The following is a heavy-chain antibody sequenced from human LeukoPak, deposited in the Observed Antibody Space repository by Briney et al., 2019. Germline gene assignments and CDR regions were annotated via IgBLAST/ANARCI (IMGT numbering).Heavy chain of an antibody. Sequence: PSETLSLTCTVSGDSFSSTNYYWGRLRPSPGKGLEWIASMYYSGRSYYNPSLNSRVTTSVDTSKNQFSLEVTSLTAADTAVYYCARAHSSTWYQGWFDTWGQGTQVTVSS. D-gene: IGHD6-13*01. J-gene: IGHJ5*02. V-gene: IGHV4-39*07. CDR3: ARAHSSTWYQGWFDT. CDR1: GDSFSSTNYY. CDR2: MYYSGRS.